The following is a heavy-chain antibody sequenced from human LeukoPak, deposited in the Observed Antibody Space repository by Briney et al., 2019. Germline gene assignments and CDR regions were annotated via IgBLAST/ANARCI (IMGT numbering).Heavy chain of an antibody. D-gene: IGHD6-6*01. Sequence: GGSLRLSCVASGFTFSSYWMSWVRQAPGKGLEWVANIKEDGSQIYYVGSVKGRFTVSRDNAKNSLYLQINSLRAEDTAVYYCARGGAARLFDYWGQGTLVTVSS. J-gene: IGHJ4*02. CDR2: IKEDGSQI. CDR1: GFTFSSYW. CDR3: ARGGAARLFDY. V-gene: IGHV3-7*01.